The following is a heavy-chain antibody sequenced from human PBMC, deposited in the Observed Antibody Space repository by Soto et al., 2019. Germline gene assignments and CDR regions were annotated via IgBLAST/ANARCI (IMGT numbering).Heavy chain of an antibody. Sequence: GGSLRLSCAASGFTFSSYEMNWVRQAPGKGLEWVSYISSSGSTIYYADSVKGRFTISRDNAKNSLYLQMNSLRAEDTAVYYCARVGDGSPPDPFDYWGQGTLVTVSS. V-gene: IGHV3-48*03. CDR1: GFTFSSYE. J-gene: IGHJ4*02. D-gene: IGHD1-26*01. CDR2: ISSSGSTI. CDR3: ARVGDGSPPDPFDY.